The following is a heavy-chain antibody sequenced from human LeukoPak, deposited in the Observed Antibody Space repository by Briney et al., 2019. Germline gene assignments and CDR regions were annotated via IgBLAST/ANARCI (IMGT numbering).Heavy chain of an antibody. V-gene: IGHV3-48*01. CDR1: GFTFSSYS. Sequence: QPGGSLRLSCAASGFTFSSYSMNWVRQAPGKGLEWVSYISSSSSTIYYADSVKGRFTISRDNAKNSLYLQMNSLRAEDTAVYYCARVWSSGWPDPKANFDYWGQGTLVTVSS. J-gene: IGHJ4*02. D-gene: IGHD6-19*01. CDR3: ARVWSSGWPDPKANFDY. CDR2: ISSSSSTI.